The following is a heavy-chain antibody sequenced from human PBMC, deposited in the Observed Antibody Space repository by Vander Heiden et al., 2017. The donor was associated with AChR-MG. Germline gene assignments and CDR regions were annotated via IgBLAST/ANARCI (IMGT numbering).Heavy chain of an antibody. CDR2: IYSGGST. J-gene: IGHJ6*04. Sequence: EVQLVETGGGLIPPGGSLRLSCAASGFTVSSHYMHWVRPAPGKGLEWVSVIYSGGSTYYEDSVKGRFTISRDNSKNTLYLKMNSLRAEDKAVDVCERITGMGNCYYGMDGWGKGTTVTGSS. CDR3: ERITGMGNCYYGMDG. V-gene: IGHV3-53*02. D-gene: IGHD5-18*01. CDR1: GFTVSSHY.